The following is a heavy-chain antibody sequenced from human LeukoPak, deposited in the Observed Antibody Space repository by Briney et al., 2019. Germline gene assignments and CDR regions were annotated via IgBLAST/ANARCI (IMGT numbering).Heavy chain of an antibody. CDR3: ARGVTAYTSVDAFDI. Sequence: GRSLRLSCAASGFTFSSYAMHWVRQAPGKGVEWVAVISYDGSNKYYADSVKGGFTISRDNYKNTLYLQMNSLRAEDTAVYYCARGVTAYTSVDAFDIWGQGTMVTVSS. V-gene: IGHV3-30*01. CDR1: GFTFSSYA. J-gene: IGHJ3*02. D-gene: IGHD2-21*02. CDR2: ISYDGSNK.